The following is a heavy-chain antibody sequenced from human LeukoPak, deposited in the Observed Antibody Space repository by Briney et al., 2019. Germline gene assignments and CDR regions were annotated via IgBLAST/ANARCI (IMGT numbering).Heavy chain of an antibody. J-gene: IGHJ4*02. CDR2: IFYSGTT. CDR1: GGSISSGSYY. D-gene: IGHD2/OR15-2a*01. Sequence: KSSETLSLTCTVSGGSISSGSYYWGWIRQPPGKGLEWIGSIFYSGTTFYNPSLKSRVTISVDTSKNQFFLKLSSVTAADTAMYYCARRVIAATLDYWGQGTLVTVSS. V-gene: IGHV4-39*01. CDR3: ARRVIAATLDY.